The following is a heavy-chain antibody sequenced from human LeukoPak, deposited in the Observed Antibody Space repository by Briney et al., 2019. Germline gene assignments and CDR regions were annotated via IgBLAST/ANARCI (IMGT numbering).Heavy chain of an antibody. D-gene: IGHD3-22*01. CDR2: IYYSGST. CDR1: GGSISSYY. V-gene: IGHV4-59*01. CDR3: ARGHYDSSGYYYVSGEFDY. J-gene: IGHJ4*02. Sequence: PSETLSLTCTVSGGSISSYYWSWIRQPPGKGLEWIGYIYYSGSTNYNPSLKSRVTISVDTSKNQFSLKLSSVTAADTAVYYCARGHYDSSGYYYVSGEFDYWGQGTLVTVSS.